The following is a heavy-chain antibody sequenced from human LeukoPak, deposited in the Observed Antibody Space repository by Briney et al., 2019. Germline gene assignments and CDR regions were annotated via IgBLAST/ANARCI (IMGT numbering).Heavy chain of an antibody. D-gene: IGHD6-13*01. Sequence: GGSLRLSCAASGFILSRYWTSWVRQAPGKGLEYVADVNQVGNEKYYVDSVKGRFTISKDNAKNSLYLQMNSLRAEDTAVYYCAIDNSAERGQQLANWGQGALVTVSS. CDR3: AIDNSAERGQQLAN. CDR1: GFILSRYW. CDR2: VNQVGNEK. J-gene: IGHJ4*02. V-gene: IGHV3-7*01.